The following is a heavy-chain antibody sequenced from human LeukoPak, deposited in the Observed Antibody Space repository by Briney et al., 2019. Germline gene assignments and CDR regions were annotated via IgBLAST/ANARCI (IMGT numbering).Heavy chain of an antibody. J-gene: IGHJ4*02. CDR2: INTNTGNP. CDR1: GYTFTSYA. Sequence: GASVKVSCTASGYTFTSYAMNWVRQAPGQGLEWMGWINTNTGNPTYAQGFTGRFVFSLDTSVSTVYLQISSLKAEDTAVYYCARNPRYDFWSGHSVHFDYWGQGTLVTVSS. CDR3: ARNPRYDFWSGHSVHFDY. V-gene: IGHV7-4-1*02. D-gene: IGHD3-3*01.